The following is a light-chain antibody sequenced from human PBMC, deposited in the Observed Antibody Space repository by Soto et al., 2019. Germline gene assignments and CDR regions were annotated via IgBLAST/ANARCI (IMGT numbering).Light chain of an antibody. J-gene: IGLJ2*01. CDR1: SSDVGGYNY. CDR2: DVS. CDR3: SSYTSTSTYVL. V-gene: IGLV2-14*01. Sequence: LTQPASVSGSPGQSITISCTGTSSDVGGYNYVSWYQQYPGKAPKLMIYDVSNRPSGVSNRFSGSKSGNTASLTISGLQAEDEADYYCSSYTSTSTYVLFGGGTKLTVL.